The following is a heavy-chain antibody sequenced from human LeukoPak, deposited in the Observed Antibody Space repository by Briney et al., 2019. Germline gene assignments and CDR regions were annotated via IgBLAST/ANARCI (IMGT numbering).Heavy chain of an antibody. V-gene: IGHV3-15*01. CDR1: GFTFGNAW. CDR2: IKSKTDGGTT. Sequence: GGSLRLSCAASGFTFGNAWMSWVRQAPGKGLEWVGRIKSKTDGGTTDYAAPVKGRFTISRDDSKNTLYLQMNSLKTEDTAVYYCTTDLVQLWLRDYWGQGTLVTVSS. D-gene: IGHD5-18*01. J-gene: IGHJ4*02. CDR3: TTDLVQLWLRDY.